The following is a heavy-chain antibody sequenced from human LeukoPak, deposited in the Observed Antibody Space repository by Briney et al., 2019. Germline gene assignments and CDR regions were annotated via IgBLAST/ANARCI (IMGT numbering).Heavy chain of an antibody. V-gene: IGHV1-69*13. CDR3: ARGGPPHPDILTGYYPDDY. J-gene: IGHJ4*02. CDR2: IIPIFGTA. CDR1: GGTFSSYA. Sequence: ASVKVSCKASGGTFSSYAISWVRQAPGQGLEWMGGIIPIFGTANYAQKFQGRVTITADESTSTAYMELSSLRSEDTAMYYCARGGPPHPDILTGYYPDDYWGQGTLVTVSS. D-gene: IGHD3-9*01.